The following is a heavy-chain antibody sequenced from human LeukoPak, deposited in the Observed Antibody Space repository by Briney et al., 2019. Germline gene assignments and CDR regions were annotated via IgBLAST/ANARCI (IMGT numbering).Heavy chain of an antibody. D-gene: IGHD6-19*01. CDR3: ARDRVHSSGWFRAYYMDV. CDR2: IYTSGST. Sequence: SETLSLTCTVSGGSISSYYWSWIRQPAGKGLEWIGRIYTSGSTNYNLSLKSRVTMSVDTSKNQFSLKLSSVTAADTAVYYCARDRVHSSGWFRAYYMDVWGKGTTVTISS. CDR1: GGSISSYY. J-gene: IGHJ6*03. V-gene: IGHV4-4*07.